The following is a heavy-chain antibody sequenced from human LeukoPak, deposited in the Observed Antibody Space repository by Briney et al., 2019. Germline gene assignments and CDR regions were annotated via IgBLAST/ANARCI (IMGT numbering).Heavy chain of an antibody. CDR1: GFTFSSYA. D-gene: IGHD2-2*01. J-gene: IGHJ6*03. CDR3: AREELGYCSSTSCSYYYYMDV. Sequence: PGGSLRFSCAASGFTFSSYAMSWVRQAPGKGLEWVSAISGSGGSTYYADSVKGRFTISRDNSKNTLYLQMNSLRAEDTAVYYCAREELGYCSSTSCSYYYYMDVWGKGTTVTISS. V-gene: IGHV3-23*01. CDR2: ISGSGGST.